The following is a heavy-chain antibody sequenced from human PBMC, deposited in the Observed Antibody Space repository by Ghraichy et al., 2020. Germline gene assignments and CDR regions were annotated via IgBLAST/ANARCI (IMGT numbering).Heavy chain of an antibody. D-gene: IGHD3-9*01. CDR1: GFTFSSYA. J-gene: IGHJ5*02. CDR3: AKGHFEFDP. CDR2: ISGSGSST. Sequence: LSLTCAASGFTFSSYAMSWVRQAPGKGLEWVSAISGSGSSTYYADSVKGRFTISRDNSKNTLYLQMNSLRAEDTAVYYCAKGHFEFDPWGKGTLVTVSS. V-gene: IGHV3-23*01.